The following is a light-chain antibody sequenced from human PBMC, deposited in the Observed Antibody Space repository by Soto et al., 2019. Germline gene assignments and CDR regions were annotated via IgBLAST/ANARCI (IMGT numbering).Light chain of an antibody. Sequence: QSVLTQPPSVSGAPGQRVTISCAGSSSNIGGAYYVHWYQQLPGKAPKLLISGNSERPSGVPDRFSGSKSGTSASLTITGLQAEDEADYYCQSYESSLSVVFGGGTKLTVL. CDR3: QSYESSLSVV. V-gene: IGLV1-40*01. J-gene: IGLJ2*01. CDR2: GNS. CDR1: SSNIGGAYY.